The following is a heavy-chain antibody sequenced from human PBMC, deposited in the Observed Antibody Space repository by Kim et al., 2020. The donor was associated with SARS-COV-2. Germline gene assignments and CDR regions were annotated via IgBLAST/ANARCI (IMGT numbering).Heavy chain of an antibody. J-gene: IGHJ4*02. Sequence: ADAGKGRFTSSRDNSKNTLYLQMNSLRAEDTAVYYCARDRGGYYFDYFDYWGQGTLVTVSS. CDR3: ARDRGGYYFDYFDY. V-gene: IGHV3-30*01. D-gene: IGHD3-22*01.